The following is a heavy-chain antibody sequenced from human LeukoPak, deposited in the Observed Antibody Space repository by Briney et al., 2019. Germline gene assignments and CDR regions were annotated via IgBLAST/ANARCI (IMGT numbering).Heavy chain of an antibody. CDR2: ISSSSSYI. V-gene: IGHV3-21*01. D-gene: IGHD3-22*01. J-gene: IGHJ6*02. CDR3: ARDPHYYDAGAYYYYGMDV. Sequence: PGGSLRLSCAASGFTFGSYGMNWVRQAPGKGLEWVSFISSSSSYIYYADSVKGRFTISRDNAKNSLYLQMNSLRVEDTAVYYCARDPHYYDAGAYYYYGMDVWGQGTTVTVSS. CDR1: GFTFGSYG.